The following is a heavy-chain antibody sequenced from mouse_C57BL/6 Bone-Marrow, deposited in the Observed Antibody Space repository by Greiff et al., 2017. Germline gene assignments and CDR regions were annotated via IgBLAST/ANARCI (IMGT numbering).Heavy chain of an antibody. CDR1: GYTFTSYW. CDR3: ARGVYSNYGAY. D-gene: IGHD2-5*01. V-gene: IGHV1-61*01. J-gene: IGHJ3*01. CDR2: IYPSDSET. Sequence: QVQLQQPGAELVRPGSSVKLSCKASGYTFTSYWMDWVKQRPGQGLEWIGNIYPSDSETHYNQKFKDKATLTVDKSSSTAYMQLSSLTSEDSAVDYCARGVYSNYGAYWGQGTLVTVSA.